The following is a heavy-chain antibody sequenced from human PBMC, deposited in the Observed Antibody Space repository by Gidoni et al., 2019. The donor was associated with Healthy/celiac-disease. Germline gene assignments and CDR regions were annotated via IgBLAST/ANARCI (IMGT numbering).Heavy chain of an antibody. CDR2: ISGSGGST. CDR3: AKDPGEWELPGDIDY. V-gene: IGHV3-23*01. J-gene: IGHJ4*02. CDR1: GFTFISYA. D-gene: IGHD1-26*01. Sequence: EVQLLESGGGLVQPGGSLRLSCAASGFTFISYAMSWVRQAPGKGMEWVSAISGSGGSTYYADSVKGRFTISRDNSKNTLYLQMNSLRAEDTAVYYCAKDPGEWELPGDIDYWGQGTLVTVSS.